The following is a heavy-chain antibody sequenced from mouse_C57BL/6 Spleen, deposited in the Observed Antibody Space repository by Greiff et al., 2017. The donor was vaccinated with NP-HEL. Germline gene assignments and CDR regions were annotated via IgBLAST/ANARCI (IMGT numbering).Heavy chain of an antibody. CDR2: ILPGSGST. Sequence: LVESGAELMKPGASVKLSCKATGYTFTGYWIEWVKQRPGHGLEWIGEILPGSGSTNYNETFKGTATFTADTSSNTAYMQRSSLTTEDSAIYYCARTRHDGYYEYYAMDYWGQGTSVTVSS. V-gene: IGHV1-9*01. CDR1: GYTFTGYW. D-gene: IGHD2-3*01. J-gene: IGHJ4*01. CDR3: ARTRHDGYYEYYAMDY.